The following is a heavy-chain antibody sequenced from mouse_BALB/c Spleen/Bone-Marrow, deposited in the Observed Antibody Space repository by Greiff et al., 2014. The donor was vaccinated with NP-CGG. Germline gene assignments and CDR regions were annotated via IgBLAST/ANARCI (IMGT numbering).Heavy chain of an antibody. CDR1: GFSLTSYG. CDR3: ASPIYYDYPLFAY. CDR2: IWAGGSP. J-gene: IGHJ3*01. D-gene: IGHD2-4*01. Sequence: VQLQQSGPGLVAPSQSLSLTCTVSGFSLTSYGVHWVRQLPGKGLEWLGVIWAGGSPNYKSALMSRLSISKDNSKSQVFLKMNSXQXXDTAMYYCASPIYYDYPLFAYWGQGTLVTVSA. V-gene: IGHV2-9*02.